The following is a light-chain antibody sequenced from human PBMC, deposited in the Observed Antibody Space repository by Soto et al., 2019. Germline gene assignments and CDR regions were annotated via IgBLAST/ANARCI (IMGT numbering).Light chain of an antibody. CDR3: AAWDDSLNGYV. V-gene: IGLV1-36*01. J-gene: IGLJ1*01. CDR1: RSNIGNNA. Sequence: QSVLTQPPSVSEAPRQRVTISCSGSRSNIGNNAVNWYQQLPGKAPKLLIYYDDLLPSGVSDRFSGSKSGTSASLAISGLQSEDEADYYCAAWDDSLNGYVFGTGTKLTVL. CDR2: YDD.